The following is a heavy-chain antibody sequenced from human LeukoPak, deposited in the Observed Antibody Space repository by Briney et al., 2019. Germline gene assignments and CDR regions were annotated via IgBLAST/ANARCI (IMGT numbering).Heavy chain of an antibody. J-gene: IGHJ6*02. CDR2: TSNDGSST. Sequence: GGSLRLSCAASGFTFSTYWMHWVRQAPGKGLVWLSRTSNDGSSTTYADSVKGRFTISRDNAKNTLYVQMDSLRAEDTAVYYCARGVWRSYGLDVWGQGTTVTVS. CDR3: ARGVWRSYGLDV. CDR1: GFTFSTYW. V-gene: IGHV3-74*01.